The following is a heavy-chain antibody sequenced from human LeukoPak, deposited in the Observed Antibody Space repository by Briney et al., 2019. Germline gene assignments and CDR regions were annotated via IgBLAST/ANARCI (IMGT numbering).Heavy chain of an antibody. V-gene: IGHV3-23*01. CDR1: GFTFSSYG. D-gene: IGHD5-18*01. J-gene: IGHJ3*01. CDR3: AKRRYTYDGFDL. Sequence: GGSLRLSCAASGFTFSSYGMSWVRQAPGKGLEWVSSISGSGGSTYYADSVKGRFTISRDNSKNTLYLQMNSLRAEDTAVYYCAKRRYTYDGFDLWGQGTMVTVSS. CDR2: ISGSGGST.